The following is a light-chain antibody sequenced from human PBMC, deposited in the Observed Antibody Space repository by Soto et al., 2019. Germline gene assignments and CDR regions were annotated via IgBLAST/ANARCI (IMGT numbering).Light chain of an antibody. J-gene: IGKJ1*01. CDR1: QSLHSSY. Sequence: EIVLRQSPGTLSLSPGERATLSSRPIQSLHSSYFAWYQQKPGQAPRLLIYGASRRATGIPDRFSGSGSGTDFTLTISRLEPEDFAVYYCQQYGSSPPGTFGQGTKVDNK. CDR2: GAS. V-gene: IGKV3-20*01. CDR3: QQYGSSPPGT.